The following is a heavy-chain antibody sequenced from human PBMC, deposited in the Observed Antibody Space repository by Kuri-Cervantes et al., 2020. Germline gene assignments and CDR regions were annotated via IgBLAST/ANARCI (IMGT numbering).Heavy chain of an antibody. D-gene: IGHD6-6*01. Sequence: SLKSSCAASGFTFDDYAMHWVRQAPGKGLEWVSGISWNSGSIGYADSVKGRFTISRDNSKNTLYLQMNSLRAEDTAVYYCAKESVRRSAIAALWGQGTLVTVSS. V-gene: IGHV3-9*01. J-gene: IGHJ4*02. CDR1: GFTFDDYA. CDR2: ISWNSGSI. CDR3: AKESVRRSAIAAL.